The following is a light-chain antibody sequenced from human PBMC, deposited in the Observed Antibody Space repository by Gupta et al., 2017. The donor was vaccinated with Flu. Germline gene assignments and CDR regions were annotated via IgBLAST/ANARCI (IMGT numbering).Light chain of an antibody. CDR2: DND. V-gene: IGLV1-51*01. J-gene: IGLJ1*01. CDR3: GTWDDSLGSYV. CDR1: RYNIAKSY. Sequence: KVSMTCSGSRYNIAKSYVSWYQHVPGRAPKLLISDNDRRPSGVPDRFSGSKSGTSASLDITGLQTGDEADYYCGTWDDSLGSYVFGPGTKVTVL.